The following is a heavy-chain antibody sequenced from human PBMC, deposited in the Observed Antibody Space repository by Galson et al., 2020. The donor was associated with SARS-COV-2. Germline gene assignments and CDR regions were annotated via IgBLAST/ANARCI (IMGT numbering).Heavy chain of an antibody. Sequence: SETLSLTCSVSGGSIRSGVYYWTWIRQHPGKGLEWIGYIDYSGSTYYNPSLKGRATISVDTSKHQVSLKLSSVTAADTAVYYCARAGYCGSSSCLDYWGQGTLVTVSS. J-gene: IGHJ4*02. V-gene: IGHV4-31*03. D-gene: IGHD2-15*01. CDR1: GGSIRSGVYY. CDR3: ARAGYCGSSSCLDY. CDR2: IDYSGST.